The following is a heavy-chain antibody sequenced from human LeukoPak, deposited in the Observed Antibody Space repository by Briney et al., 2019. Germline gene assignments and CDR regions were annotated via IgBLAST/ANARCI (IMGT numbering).Heavy chain of an antibody. CDR2: IYYSGST. D-gene: IGHD1-26*01. J-gene: IGHJ5*02. CDR3: ATEVVSGSYKRAWFDP. Sequence: SETLSLTCTVSGGSISSYYWSWTRQPPGKGLEWIGYIYYSGSTNYNPSLKSRVTISVDTSKNQFSLKLSSVTAADTAVYYCATEVVSGSYKRAWFDPWGQGTLVTVSS. V-gene: IGHV4-59*01. CDR1: GGSISSYY.